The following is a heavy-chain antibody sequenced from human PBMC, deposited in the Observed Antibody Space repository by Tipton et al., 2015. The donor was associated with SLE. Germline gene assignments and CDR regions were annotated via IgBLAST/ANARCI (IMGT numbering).Heavy chain of an antibody. CDR3: ARHPYSGSYLDAFDI. J-gene: IGHJ3*02. CDR1: GGSISSSSYY. CDR2: IYYSGST. V-gene: IGHV4-39*07. D-gene: IGHD1-26*01. Sequence: TLSLTCTVSGGSISSSSYYWGWIRQPPGKGLEWIGSIYYSGSTYYNPPLKSRVTISVDTSKNQFSLKLSSVTAADTAVYYCARHPYSGSYLDAFDIWGQGTMVTVSS.